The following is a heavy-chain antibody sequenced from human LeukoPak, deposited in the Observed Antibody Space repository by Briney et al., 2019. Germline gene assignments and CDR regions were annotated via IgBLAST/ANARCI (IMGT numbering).Heavy chain of an antibody. CDR2: TYYMSKWYN. CDR3: ARATVIAAAGPFFYPSIDY. V-gene: IGHV6-1*01. D-gene: IGHD6-13*01. J-gene: IGHJ4*02. Sequence: SQTLSLTCALSGDTVSSSGSAWNWPRQAPSRDLGWLGRTYYMSKWYNDYAVSVKTRITLYPDTSKNQFSLQLNSVTPEDTAVYYCARATVIAAAGPFFYPSIDYWGQGTLVTVSS. CDR1: GDTVSSSGSA.